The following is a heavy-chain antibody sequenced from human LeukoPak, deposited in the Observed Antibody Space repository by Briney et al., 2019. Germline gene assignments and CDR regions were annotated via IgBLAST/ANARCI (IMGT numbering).Heavy chain of an antibody. CDR3: ARHRAMATVGDYFDY. Sequence: PSETPSLTCTVSGGSISRGGYYWSWIRQHPGKGLEWIGYTYYSGSTYYNPSLKSRLTISVDTSKRQFSLELTSLTAADTAVYYCARHRAMATVGDYFDYWGQGALVTVSS. CDR2: TYYSGST. J-gene: IGHJ4*02. CDR1: GGSISRGGYY. V-gene: IGHV4-31*03. D-gene: IGHD5-24*01.